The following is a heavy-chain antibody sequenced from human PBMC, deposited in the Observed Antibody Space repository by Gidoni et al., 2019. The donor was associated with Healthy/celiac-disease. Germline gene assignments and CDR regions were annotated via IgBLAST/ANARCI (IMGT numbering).Heavy chain of an antibody. D-gene: IGHD6-13*01. J-gene: IGHJ4*02. CDR1: GCSISSYY. V-gene: IGHV4-59*08. CDR3: ARGRGVAAAGAFDY. Sequence: QVQLQESGPGLVKPSETLSLTCPVSGCSISSYYWSWIRQPPGKGLEWIGYIYYSGCTNYNPSLKSRVTISVDRSKNQFYLKLSSVTAADTAVYYCARGRGVAAAGAFDYWGQGTLVTVSS. CDR2: IYYSGCT.